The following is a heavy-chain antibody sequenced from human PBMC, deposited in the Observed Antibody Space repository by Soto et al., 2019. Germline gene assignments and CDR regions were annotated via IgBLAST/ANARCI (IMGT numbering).Heavy chain of an antibody. CDR1: GGTFSRYS. V-gene: IGHV1-69*01. Sequence: QVQLVQSGAEVKKPGSSVKVSCKISGGTFSRYSISWVRQAPGQGLEWMGGIVPIFGTTNYAQKFQDRVTITTDESATPAHMELRKLRSEDTAVYYCARPYEGGYSSNHHYYSPLDVWGQGTAGTVSS. CDR3: ARPYEGGYSSNHHYYSPLDV. CDR2: IVPIFGTT. J-gene: IGHJ6*02. D-gene: IGHD3-10*01.